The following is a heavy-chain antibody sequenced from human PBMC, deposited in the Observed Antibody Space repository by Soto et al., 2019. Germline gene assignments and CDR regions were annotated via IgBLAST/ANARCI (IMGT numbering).Heavy chain of an antibody. D-gene: IGHD3-22*01. Sequence: SETLSLTCSVYGGSFSVHSWTLLRQSPGKGLEWIGDINHSGRVNYSPSLKSRVTISLDTSKNQFSLTLSAVTAADTAMYYCSTRAYDTNGYYRFDPWGQGTLVTVSS. CDR2: INHSGRV. CDR3: STRAYDTNGYYRFDP. J-gene: IGHJ5*01. V-gene: IGHV4-34*01. CDR1: GGSFSVHS.